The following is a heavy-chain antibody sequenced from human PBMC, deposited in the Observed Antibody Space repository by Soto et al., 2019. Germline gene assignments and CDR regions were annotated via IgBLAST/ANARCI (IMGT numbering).Heavy chain of an antibody. J-gene: IGHJ4*02. CDR2: VYYGGNT. D-gene: IGHD3-9*01. V-gene: IGHV4-31*03. Sequence: SETLSLTCTVSGASISSGGYYWTWIRQYPGKGLEWIGYVYYGGNTYYSPSLRSRVTISADMSKNQFSLNLRSVTAADTAVYYCARVDHRGYFAILTDYWGQGTLVTVSS. CDR3: ARVDHRGYFAILTDY. CDR1: GASISSGGYY.